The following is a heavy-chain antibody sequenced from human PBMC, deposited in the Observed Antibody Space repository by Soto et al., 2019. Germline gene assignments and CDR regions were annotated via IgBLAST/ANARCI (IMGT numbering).Heavy chain of an antibody. CDR3: TRRGLERRTSWFDP. CDR1: GFTFGDYA. J-gene: IGHJ5*02. D-gene: IGHD1-1*01. V-gene: IGHV3-49*04. Sequence: PGGSLRLSCTASGFTFGDYAMSWVRQAPGKGLEWVGFIRSKAYGGTTEYAASVKGRFTISRDDSKSIAYLQMNSLKTEDTAVYYCTRRGLERRTSWFDPWGQGTLVTVSS. CDR2: IRSKAYGGTT.